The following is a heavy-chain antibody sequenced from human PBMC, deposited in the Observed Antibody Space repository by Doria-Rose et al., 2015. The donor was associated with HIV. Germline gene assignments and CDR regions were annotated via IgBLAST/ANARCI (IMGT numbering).Heavy chain of an antibody. CDR3: ARIKSSRWYHKYYFDF. CDR2: IFSDDER. Sequence: QITLKESGPVLVKPTETLTLTCTVSGVSLSSPGMGVNWIRQPPGKALEWLANIFSDDERSYKTYLKSRLTISRGTSKSQVVLTMTDMDPVDTATYYCARIKSSRWYHKYYFDFWGQGTLVIVSA. J-gene: IGHJ4*02. D-gene: IGHD6-13*01. CDR1: GVSLSSPGMG. V-gene: IGHV2-26*01.